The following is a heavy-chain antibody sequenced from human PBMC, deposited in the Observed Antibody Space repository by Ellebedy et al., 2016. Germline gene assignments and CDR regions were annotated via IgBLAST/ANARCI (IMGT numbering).Heavy chain of an antibody. D-gene: IGHD3-3*01. CDR2: ISPSTFTI. J-gene: IGHJ6*03. CDR1: GFNFQSYS. Sequence: GESLKISXATSGFNFQSYSMNWVRQAPGKGLEWVSYISPSTFTIHYTDSVKGRFTISRDNARNSLYLQMNSLRAEDTAVYYCVRARSYDFWSGYYGDSYYYMDVWGKGTTVTVSS. CDR3: VRARSYDFWSGYYGDSYYYMDV. V-gene: IGHV3-48*01.